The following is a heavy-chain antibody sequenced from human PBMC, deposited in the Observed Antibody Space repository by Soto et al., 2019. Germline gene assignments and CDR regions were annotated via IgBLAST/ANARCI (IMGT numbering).Heavy chain of an antibody. Sequence: PVGSLRLSCAASGFTFSSYAMSWVRQVPGKGLEWVSAISGSGGSTYYADSVKGRFTISRDNSKNTLYLQMNSLRAEDTAVYYCAKDLGIVGADYGMDVWGQGTTVIVSS. D-gene: IGHD1-26*01. CDR1: GFTFSSYA. CDR2: ISGSGGST. J-gene: IGHJ6*02. CDR3: AKDLGIVGADYGMDV. V-gene: IGHV3-23*01.